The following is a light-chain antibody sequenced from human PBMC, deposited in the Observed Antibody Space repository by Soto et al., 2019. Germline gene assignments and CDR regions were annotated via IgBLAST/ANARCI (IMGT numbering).Light chain of an antibody. Sequence: EIVLTQSPATLSLSPGERVTLSCRASQSVSSYLGWYQQKPGQAPRLLISDASNRATGIPARFSGSGSGTDFTLTISSLEPEDFAVYYCQQRSTWPLTFGGGTKVEIK. CDR3: QQRSTWPLT. CDR1: QSVSSY. CDR2: DAS. J-gene: IGKJ4*01. V-gene: IGKV3-11*01.